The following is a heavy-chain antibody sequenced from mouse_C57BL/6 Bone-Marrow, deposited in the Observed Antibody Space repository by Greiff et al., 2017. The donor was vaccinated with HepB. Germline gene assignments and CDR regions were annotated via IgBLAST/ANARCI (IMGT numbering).Heavy chain of an antibody. J-gene: IGHJ4*01. D-gene: IGHD1-1*01. Sequence: QVQLQQSGAELVKPGASVKLSCKASGYTFTSYWMHWVKQRPGQGLEWIGMIHPNSGSTNYNEKFKSKATLTVDKSSSTAYMQLSSLTSEDSAVYYCARRPFITTVVEGAMDYWGQGTSVTVSS. V-gene: IGHV1-64*01. CDR1: GYTFTSYW. CDR2: IHPNSGST. CDR3: ARRPFITTVVEGAMDY.